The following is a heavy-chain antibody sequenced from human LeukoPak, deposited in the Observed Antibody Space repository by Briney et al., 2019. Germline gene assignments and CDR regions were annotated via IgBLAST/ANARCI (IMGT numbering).Heavy chain of an antibody. CDR1: GFTFSSYA. J-gene: IGHJ6*02. CDR3: ARGGTEIYYRYYGMDV. Sequence: GGSLRLSCAASGFTFSSYAMTWVRQAPGKGLEWVSVISAGGGSTYYADSVKGRFTISRDNSENTLYLQMNSLRVEDTAVYYCARGGTEIYYRYYGMDVWGQGTTVTVSS. CDR2: ISAGGGST. V-gene: IGHV3-23*01. D-gene: IGHD3-22*01.